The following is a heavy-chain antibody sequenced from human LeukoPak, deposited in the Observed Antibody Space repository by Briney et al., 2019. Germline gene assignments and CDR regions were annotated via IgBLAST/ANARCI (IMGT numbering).Heavy chain of an antibody. V-gene: IGHV4-59*10. D-gene: IGHD5-18*01. J-gene: IGHJ4*02. Sequence: PSETLSLTCAVYGGSFSGYYWSWIRQPPGKGLEWIGRIYSSGSTNYNPSLKSRITMSVDTSKNQFSLNLTSVTAADTAVYYCARVHSYGYGDYWGQGTLVTVSS. CDR3: ARVHSYGYGDY. CDR1: GGSFSGYY. CDR2: IYSSGST.